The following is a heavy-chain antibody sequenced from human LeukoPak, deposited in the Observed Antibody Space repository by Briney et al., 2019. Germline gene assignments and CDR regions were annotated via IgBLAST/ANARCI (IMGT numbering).Heavy chain of an antibody. CDR3: ARDRGAGKYYDY. CDR2: IWYDGSNA. CDR1: GFTFRNHG. D-gene: IGHD4/OR15-4a*01. Sequence: GRSLRLSCAASGFTFRNHGMHWVRQAPGKGLEWVAIIWYDGSNAYYADSVKGRFTVSRDNYKKVLYLQMNSLRVEDTAVYYCARDRGAGKYYDYWGQGTQVTVSS. J-gene: IGHJ4*02. V-gene: IGHV3-33*01.